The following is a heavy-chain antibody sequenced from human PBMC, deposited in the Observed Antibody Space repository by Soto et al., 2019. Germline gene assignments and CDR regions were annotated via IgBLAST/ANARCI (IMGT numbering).Heavy chain of an antibody. CDR2: IIPILGIA. CDR3: ASHKDTKHSALFGIYYYYYMDV. D-gene: IGHD3-16*01. V-gene: IGHV1-69*02. CDR1: GGTFSSYT. J-gene: IGHJ6*03. Sequence: QVQLVQSGAEVKKPGSSVKVSCKASGGTFSSYTISWVRQAPGQGLEWMGRIIPILGIANYAQKFQGRVKITADKSTSKAYMELSSLRSEDSAVYYCASHKDTKHSALFGIYYYYYMDVWGKGTTVTVSS.